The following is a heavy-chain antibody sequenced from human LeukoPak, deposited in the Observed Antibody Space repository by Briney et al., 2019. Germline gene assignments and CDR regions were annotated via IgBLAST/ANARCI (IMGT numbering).Heavy chain of an antibody. V-gene: IGHV1-8*01. CDR3: ARAVRVRRFYYYMDV. J-gene: IGHJ6*03. D-gene: IGHD3-10*01. Sequence: GASVKVSCKASGYTFTSYDINWVRQATGQGLEWMGWMNPNSGNTGYAQKFQGRVTMTRNTSISTAYMELSSLRSEDTAVYYCARAVRVRRFYYYMDVWGKGTTVTVSS. CDR1: GYTFTSYD. CDR2: MNPNSGNT.